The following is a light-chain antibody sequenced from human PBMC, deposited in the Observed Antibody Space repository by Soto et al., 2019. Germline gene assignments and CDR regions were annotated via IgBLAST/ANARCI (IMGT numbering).Light chain of an antibody. V-gene: IGKV3-11*01. J-gene: IGKJ5*01. CDR2: AAS. CDR1: QSVSRF. Sequence: EIVFTQSPSTLSLSPGERATLSCRASQSVSRFLAWYQQRPGQAPRLVIYAASNRATGIPARFSGSGSGADFTLTISSLEPEDFAVYYCQQGSNWPPRITFGQGTRLEIK. CDR3: QQGSNWPPRIT.